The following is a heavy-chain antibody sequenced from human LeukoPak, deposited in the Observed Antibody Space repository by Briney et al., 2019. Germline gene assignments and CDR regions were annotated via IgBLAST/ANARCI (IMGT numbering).Heavy chain of an antibody. CDR2: IIPIFGTA. Sequence: SVKVSCKASGGTFSSYAISWVRQAPGQGLEWMGGIIPIFGTANYAQKFQGRVTITTDESTSTAYMGLSSLRSEDTAVYYCASNRDGGRLGPVWYFDLWDRGTLVTVSS. J-gene: IGHJ2*01. V-gene: IGHV1-69*05. CDR1: GGTFSSYA. CDR3: ASNRDGGRLGPVWYFDL. D-gene: IGHD6-25*01.